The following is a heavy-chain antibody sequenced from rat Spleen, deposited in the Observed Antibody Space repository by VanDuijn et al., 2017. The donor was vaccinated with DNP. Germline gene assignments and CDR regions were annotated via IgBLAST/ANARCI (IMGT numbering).Heavy chain of an antibody. D-gene: IGHD1-7*01. V-gene: IGHV5S10*01. CDR2: ITYDGSST. CDR1: GFTFSDYN. J-gene: IGHJ2*01. Sequence: EVQLVESGGGLVQSGRSLKVSCAASGFTFSDYNMAWVRQAPKKGLEWVATITYDGSSTYYRDSVKGRFTISRDNAKSTLYLQMDSLRSEDTATYYCATHTTGILDYWGQGVMVTVSS. CDR3: ATHTTGILDY.